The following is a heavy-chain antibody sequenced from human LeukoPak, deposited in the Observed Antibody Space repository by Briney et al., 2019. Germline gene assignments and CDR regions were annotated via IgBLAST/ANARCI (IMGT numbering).Heavy chain of an antibody. V-gene: IGHV3-15*01. CDR1: GFPFSNAR. CDR2: FKRKTDGGTT. D-gene: IGHD3-22*01. J-gene: IGHJ4*02. Sequence: PGGALRLSWAASGFPFSNARMSWGPQAPGKGLGWVGRFKRKTDGGTTDYAAPVKGRCTISRDDSKNTLYLQMNSLKTEDTAVYYCTTVNSSGYYFEYYFDYWGQGTLVTVSS. CDR3: TTVNSSGYYFEYYFDY.